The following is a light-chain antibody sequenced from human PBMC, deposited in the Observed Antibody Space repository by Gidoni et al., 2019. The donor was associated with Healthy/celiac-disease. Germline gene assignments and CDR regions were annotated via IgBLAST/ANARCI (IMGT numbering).Light chain of an antibody. Sequence: SYELTQPPPVSVSPGQTARITCSGDALPKKYAYWYQQKPGQAPVLVIYKDSERPSGIPERFSGSSSGTTVTLTISGVQAEDEADYYCQSADSSGTWVFGGGTKLTVL. CDR2: KDS. V-gene: IGLV3-25*03. CDR3: QSADSSGTWV. J-gene: IGLJ3*02. CDR1: ALPKKY.